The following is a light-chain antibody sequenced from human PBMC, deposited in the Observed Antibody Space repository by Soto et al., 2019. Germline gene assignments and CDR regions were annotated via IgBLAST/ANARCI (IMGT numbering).Light chain of an antibody. CDR1: PIYLSSSKNTNY. J-gene: IGKJ4*01. CDR2: WAS. CDR3: QQSYSSPLT. V-gene: IGKV4-1*01. Sequence: SVLSPCPYPFCVLLSARDTLNLNCRPIYLSSSKNTNYLAWYQQKPGQPPKLLIYWASTRESGVPARFSGSGSGTDFTLTISSLQAEDVAAYYCQQSYSSPLTFGGGTKVDI.